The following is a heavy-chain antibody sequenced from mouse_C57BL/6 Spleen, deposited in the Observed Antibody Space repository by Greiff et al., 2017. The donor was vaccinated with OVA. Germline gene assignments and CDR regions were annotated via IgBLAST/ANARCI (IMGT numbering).Heavy chain of an antibody. D-gene: IGHD1-1*01. CDR2: ISYDGSN. V-gene: IGHV3-6*01. CDR3: ARSLNYYGSSYGFAY. Sequence: EVQRVESGPGLVKPSQSLSLTCSVTGYSITSGYYWNWIRQFPGNKLEWMGYISYDGSNNYNPSLKNRISITRDTSKNQFFLKLNSVTTEDTATYYCARSLNYYGSSYGFAYWGQGTLVTVSA. CDR1: GYSITSGYY. J-gene: IGHJ3*01.